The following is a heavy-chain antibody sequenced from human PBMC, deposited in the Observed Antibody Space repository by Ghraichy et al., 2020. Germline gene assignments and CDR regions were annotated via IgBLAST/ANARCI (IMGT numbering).Heavy chain of an antibody. J-gene: IGHJ4*02. D-gene: IGHD4-23*01. CDR1: GGSFSGYY. CDR2: INHSGST. V-gene: IGHV4-34*01. Sequence: SETLSLTCAVYGGSFSGYYWSWIRQPPGKGLEWIGEINHSGSTNYNPSLKSRVTISVDTSKNQFSLKLSSVTAADTAVYYCARFPPSVVTAFDYWGQGTLVTVSS. CDR3: ARFPPSVVTAFDY.